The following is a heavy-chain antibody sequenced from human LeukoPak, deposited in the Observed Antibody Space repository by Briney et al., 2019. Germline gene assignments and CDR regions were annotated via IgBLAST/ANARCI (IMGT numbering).Heavy chain of an antibody. D-gene: IGHD1-26*01. V-gene: IGHV4-30-2*02. CDR3: ARLGATQTARAFDI. CDR1: GGSISSGGYY. J-gene: IGHJ3*02. Sequence: SETLSLTCTVSGGSISSGGYYWSWIRQPPGKGLEWIGYIYHSGSTYYNPSLKSRVTISVDRSKNQFSLKLSSVTAADTAVYYCARLGATQTARAFDIWGQGTMVTVSS. CDR2: IYHSGST.